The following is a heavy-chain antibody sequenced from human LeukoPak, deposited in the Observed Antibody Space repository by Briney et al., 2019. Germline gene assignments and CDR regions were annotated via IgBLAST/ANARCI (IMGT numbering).Heavy chain of an antibody. J-gene: IGHJ4*02. Sequence: PGGSLRLSCAASGFTFSNYAMSWVRQAPGKGLELVAIIWRDGSNEYYADSVKGRFTISRDNSKNTLYLQMNSLRAEDTAVYYCAKEVEMATIDYWGQGTLVTVSS. D-gene: IGHD5-24*01. CDR2: IWRDGSNE. CDR1: GFTFSNYA. V-gene: IGHV3-33*06. CDR3: AKEVEMATIDY.